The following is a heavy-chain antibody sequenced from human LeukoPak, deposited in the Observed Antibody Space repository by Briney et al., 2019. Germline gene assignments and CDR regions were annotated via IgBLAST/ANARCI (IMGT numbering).Heavy chain of an antibody. J-gene: IGHJ6*03. CDR2: INHSGST. CDR3: ARTYCGGDCRGYYYSYYMDV. D-gene: IGHD2-21*02. Sequence: SETLSLTCAVYGGSFSGYYWSWIRQPPGKGLEWIGEINHSGSTNYNPSLKSRVTISVDTSKNQFSLKLSSVTAADTAVYYCARTYCGGDCRGYYYSYYMDVWGKGTTVTISS. CDR1: GGSFSGYY. V-gene: IGHV4-34*01.